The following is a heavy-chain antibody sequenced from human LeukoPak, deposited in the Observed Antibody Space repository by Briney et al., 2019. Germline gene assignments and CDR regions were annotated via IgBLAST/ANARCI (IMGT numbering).Heavy chain of an antibody. V-gene: IGHV4-31*03. CDR2: IYYSGST. CDR3: ATPYCGAISCLDVFDV. D-gene: IGHD2-21*01. Sequence: SETLSLTCTVSGVSLSSDKYYWTWIRQSPGKGLEWIGHIYYSGSTSFNPSLKSRVSMSMDTSKSQFSLKLTSVTAADTAVYYCATPYCGAISCLDVFDVWGQGTVVTVSS. CDR1: GVSLSSDKYY. J-gene: IGHJ3*01.